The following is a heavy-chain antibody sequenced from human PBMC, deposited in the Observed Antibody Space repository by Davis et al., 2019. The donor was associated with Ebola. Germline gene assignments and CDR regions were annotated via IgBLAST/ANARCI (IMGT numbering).Heavy chain of an antibody. D-gene: IGHD4-17*01. CDR3: ARGLSPTTETTDFDY. V-gene: IGHV3-74*01. CDR2: LNSDGSST. Sequence: PGGSLRLSCAASGFTFTSYWMHWVRQAPGKGLVWVSRLNSDGSSTSYADSVKGRFTISRDNAKNTLYLQVNSLRADDTAVYYCARGLSPTTETTDFDYWGQGTLVTVSS. CDR1: GFTFTSYW. J-gene: IGHJ4*02.